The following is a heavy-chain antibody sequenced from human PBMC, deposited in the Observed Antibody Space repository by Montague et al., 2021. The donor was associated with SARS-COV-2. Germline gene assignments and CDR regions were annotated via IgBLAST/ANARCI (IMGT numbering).Heavy chain of an antibody. CDR2: IYYTGNT. J-gene: IGHJ3*01. V-gene: IGHV4-39*02. CDR3: ARLKRYFDSSGSPSAFDF. D-gene: IGHD3-22*01. CDR1: GGSITNNIDY. Sequence: SETLSLTCTVSGGSITNNIDYWAWIRQPPGKGLEWIGSIYYTGNTYYNSSLKSRVTISVVTSKNHFTLKLSSVTAAETAVYYCARLKRYFDSSGSPSAFDFWGQGTKVTVSS.